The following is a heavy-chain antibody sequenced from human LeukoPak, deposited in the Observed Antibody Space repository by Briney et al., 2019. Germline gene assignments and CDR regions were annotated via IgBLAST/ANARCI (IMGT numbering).Heavy chain of an antibody. CDR3: AKCIVATNYYYYYMDV. D-gene: IGHD5-12*01. Sequence: GGSLRLSCVASGFTFSSYAMTWVRQAPGKGLEWVSAISGSGGSTYYADSVKGRFTISRDNSKNTLYLQVNSLRAEDTAVYYCAKCIVATNYYYYYMDVWGKGTTVTVSS. CDR1: GFTFSSYA. V-gene: IGHV3-23*01. CDR2: ISGSGGST. J-gene: IGHJ6*03.